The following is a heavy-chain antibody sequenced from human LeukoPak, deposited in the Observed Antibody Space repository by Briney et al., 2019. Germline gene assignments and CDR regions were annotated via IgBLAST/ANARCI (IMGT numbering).Heavy chain of an antibody. CDR3: ARHGNGGNSGEDY. CDR2: IYYSGST. CDR1: GGSISSYY. V-gene: IGHV4-59*08. J-gene: IGHJ4*02. Sequence: SETLSLTCTVSGGSISSYYWSWIRQPPGKGLEWIGYIYYSGSTNYNPSLKSRVTISVDTSKNQFSLKLSSVTAADTAVYYCARHGNGGNSGEDYWGQGTLVTVSS. D-gene: IGHD4-23*01.